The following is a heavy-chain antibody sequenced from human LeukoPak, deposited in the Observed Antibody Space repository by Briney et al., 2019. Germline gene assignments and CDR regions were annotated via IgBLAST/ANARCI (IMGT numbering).Heavy chain of an antibody. J-gene: IGHJ5*02. CDR1: GGSFSGYY. V-gene: IGHV4-34*01. Sequence: PSETLSLTCAVYGGSFSGYYWSWIRQPPGKGPEWIGEINHSGSTNYNPSLKSRVTISVDTSKNQFSLKLSSVTAADTAVYYCARESSSSSSWFDPWGQGTLVTVSS. CDR3: ARESSSSSSWFDP. CDR2: INHSGST. D-gene: IGHD6-6*01.